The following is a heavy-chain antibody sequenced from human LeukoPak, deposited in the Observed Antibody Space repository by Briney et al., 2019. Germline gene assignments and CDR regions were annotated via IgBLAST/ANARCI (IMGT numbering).Heavy chain of an antibody. J-gene: IGHJ4*02. Sequence: AGGSLRLSCAASGFTFDDYAMHWVRQAPGKGLEWVSGISWNSGSIGYADSVKGRFTISRDNAKNSLYLQMNSLRAEDTALYYCAKDTRGVVVAATLDYWGQGTLVTVSS. CDR2: ISWNSGSI. CDR3: AKDTRGVVVAATLDY. CDR1: GFTFDDYA. D-gene: IGHD2-15*01. V-gene: IGHV3-9*01.